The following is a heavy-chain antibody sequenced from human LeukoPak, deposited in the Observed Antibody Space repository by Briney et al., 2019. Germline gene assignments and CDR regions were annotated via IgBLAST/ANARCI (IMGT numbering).Heavy chain of an antibody. CDR1: GFTFSSYS. CDR3: ARAIGAVAGFDY. Sequence: PGGSLRLSCAASGFTFSSYSMNWVRQAPGKGLEWVSSISSSSSYIYYADSVKGRFTISRDNAKNSLYLQMNSLRAEDTAVYYCARAIGAVAGFDYWGQGTLVTVSS. CDR2: ISSSSSYI. J-gene: IGHJ4*02. D-gene: IGHD6-19*01. V-gene: IGHV3-21*01.